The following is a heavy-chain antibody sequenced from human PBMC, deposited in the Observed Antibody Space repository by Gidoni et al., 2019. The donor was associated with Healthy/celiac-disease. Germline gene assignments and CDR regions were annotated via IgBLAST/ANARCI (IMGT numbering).Heavy chain of an antibody. CDR2: IKSKTDGGTT. Sequence: EVQLVASGGGLVKPGGSLRLSCAASGFTFIHAWMSWVRQAPGKGLEWVGRIKSKTDGGTTDYAAPVKGRFTISRDDSKNTLYLQMNSLKTEDTAVYYCTTRYYDFSSGYYFDYWGQGTLVTVSS. V-gene: IGHV3-15*01. CDR3: TTRYYDFSSGYYFDY. CDR1: GFTFIHAW. J-gene: IGHJ4*02. D-gene: IGHD3-3*01.